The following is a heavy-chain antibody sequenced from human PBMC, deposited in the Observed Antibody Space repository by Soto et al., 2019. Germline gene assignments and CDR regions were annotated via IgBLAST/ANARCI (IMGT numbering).Heavy chain of an antibody. V-gene: IGHV4-38-2*01. Sequence: SETLSLTCAVSGYFISSGYYWGWIRQPPGKGLEWIGSMFHSGSTHYNPSLKSRVTISVDTSKNHFSLRLSSVTASDTAVYYCVRGHIVVVPTVGWFDPWGQGTLVTVSS. CDR1: GYFISSGYY. D-gene: IGHD2-2*01. J-gene: IGHJ5*02. CDR2: MFHSGST. CDR3: VRGHIVVVPTVGWFDP.